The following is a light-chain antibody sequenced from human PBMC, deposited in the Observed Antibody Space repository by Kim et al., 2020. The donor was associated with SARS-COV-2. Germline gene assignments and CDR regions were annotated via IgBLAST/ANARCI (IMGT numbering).Light chain of an antibody. V-gene: IGKV2-30*01. Sequence: DVVMTQSPLSLSVTLGQPASISCRSSQSLVYSDGNNYLNWFQLRPGQSPTRLIYKVSNRDSGVPDRFSGSGSDTDFTLRISSVEGGEVGINNGMQGTDWTGPTWGEGTKLEI. CDR2: KVS. J-gene: IGKJ2*01. CDR1: QSLVYSDGNNY. CDR3: MQGTDWTGPT.